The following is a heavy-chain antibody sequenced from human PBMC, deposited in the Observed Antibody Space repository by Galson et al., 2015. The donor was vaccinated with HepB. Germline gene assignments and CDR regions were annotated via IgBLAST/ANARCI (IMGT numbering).Heavy chain of an antibody. J-gene: IGHJ4*02. CDR2: INPNSGGT. V-gene: IGHV1-2*05. D-gene: IGHD3-10*01. CDR1: EYTFTGYY. Sequence: SVKVSCKASEYTFTGYYMHWVRQAPGQGLEWMGRINPNSGGTNYAQKFQGRVTMTRDTSISTAYMELSRLRSDDTVVYYCAREFLYGSGSRAFDYWGQGTLVTVSS. CDR3: AREFLYGSGSRAFDY.